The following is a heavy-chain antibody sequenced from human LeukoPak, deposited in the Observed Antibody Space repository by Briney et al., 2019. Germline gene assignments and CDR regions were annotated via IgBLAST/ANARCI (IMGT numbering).Heavy chain of an antibody. V-gene: IGHV3-23*01. CDR3: AKVGTAMVLWYFDL. Sequence: GGSLRLSCAASGFTFSSYAMSWVRQAPGKGLEWVSAISGSGGSTYYADSVKGRFTIPRDNSKNTLYLQMNSLRAEDTAVYYCAKVGTAMVLWYFDLWGRGTLVTVSS. CDR1: GFTFSSYA. J-gene: IGHJ2*01. CDR2: ISGSGGST. D-gene: IGHD5-18*01.